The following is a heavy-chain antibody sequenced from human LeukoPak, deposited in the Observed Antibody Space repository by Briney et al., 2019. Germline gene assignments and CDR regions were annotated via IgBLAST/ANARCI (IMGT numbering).Heavy chain of an antibody. V-gene: IGHV3-30-3*01. Sequence: GGSLRLSCAASGFTFSSYAMHWVRQAPGKGLEWVAVISYDGSNKYYADSVKGRFTISRDNSKNTLYLQMNSLRAEDTAVYYCAKDVTTGTLALDYWGQGTLVTVSS. CDR1: GFTFSSYA. D-gene: IGHD1-1*01. J-gene: IGHJ4*02. CDR3: AKDVTTGTLALDY. CDR2: ISYDGSNK.